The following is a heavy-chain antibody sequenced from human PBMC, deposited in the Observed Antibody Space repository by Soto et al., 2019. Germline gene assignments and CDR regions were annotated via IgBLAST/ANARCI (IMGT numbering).Heavy chain of an antibody. Sequence: SETLSLTCTVSGGSISSGDYYWSWIRQPPGKGLEWIGYIYYSGSTYYNPSLKSRVTISVDTSKNQFSLKLSSVTAADTAVYYCARALLGITIFGVDPNWFDPWGQGTLVTVSS. CDR3: ARALLGITIFGVDPNWFDP. CDR2: IYYSGST. D-gene: IGHD3-3*01. CDR1: GGSISSGDYY. J-gene: IGHJ5*02. V-gene: IGHV4-30-4*01.